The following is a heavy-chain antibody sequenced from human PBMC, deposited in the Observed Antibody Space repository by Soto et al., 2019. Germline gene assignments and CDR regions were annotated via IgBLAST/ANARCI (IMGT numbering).Heavy chain of an antibody. D-gene: IGHD6-13*01. CDR2: IIPIFGTA. CDR3: ARDGVYSSSWYFGI. Sequence: SVKVSCKASGGTFSSYAISWVRQAPGQGLEWMGGIIPIFGTANYAQKFQGRVTITADESTSTAYMELSSLRSEDTAVYYCARDGVYSSSWYFGIWGQGTMVTVSS. V-gene: IGHV1-69*13. CDR1: GGTFSSYA. J-gene: IGHJ3*02.